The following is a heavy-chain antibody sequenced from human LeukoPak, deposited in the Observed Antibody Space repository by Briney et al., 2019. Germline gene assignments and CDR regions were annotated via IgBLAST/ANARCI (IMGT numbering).Heavy chain of an antibody. V-gene: IGHV1-69*05. D-gene: IGHD6-19*01. CDR2: IIPIFGTA. CDR1: GGTFSSYA. J-gene: IGHJ4*02. CDR3: AADLIAVTGSWY. Sequence: SVKVSCKASGGTFSSYAISWVRQAPGQGLEWMGGIIPIFGTANYAQKFQERVTITRDMSTKTAHLELSGLRSEDTAVYYCAADLIAVTGSWYWGQGTLVTVSS.